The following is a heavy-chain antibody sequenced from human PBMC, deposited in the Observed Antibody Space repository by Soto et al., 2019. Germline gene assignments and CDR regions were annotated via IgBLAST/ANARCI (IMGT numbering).Heavy chain of an antibody. D-gene: IGHD4-17*01. CDR1: GGSVSSGNFY. CDR2: VYYSGGT. J-gene: IGHJ4*02. CDR3: ARTLIYGGRTFDY. Sequence: PSETLSVTCTDSGGSVSSGNFYWSWIRQPPGNALEWIGYVYYSGGTIYNPSLKSRVTISVDTSKNQFSLKVTSVTAADTAVYYCARTLIYGGRTFDYWGQGIPVTVSS. V-gene: IGHV4-61*01.